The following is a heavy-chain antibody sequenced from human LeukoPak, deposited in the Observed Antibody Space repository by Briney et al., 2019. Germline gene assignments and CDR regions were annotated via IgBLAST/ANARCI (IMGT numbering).Heavy chain of an antibody. CDR1: GFTFSDHY. D-gene: IGHD3-10*01. Sequence: GGSLRLSCAASGFTFSDHYMDWVRHAPGKGLEWVGRIRSKANSYTTEYAASVKGRFTISGDDSKNSLYLQMNSLKIEDTAVYYCARGYYGPFDYSGQGTLVTVSS. CDR2: IRSKANSYTT. J-gene: IGHJ4*02. CDR3: ARGYYGPFDY. V-gene: IGHV3-72*01.